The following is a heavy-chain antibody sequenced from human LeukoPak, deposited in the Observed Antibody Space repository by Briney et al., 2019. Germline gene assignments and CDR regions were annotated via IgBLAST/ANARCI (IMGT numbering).Heavy chain of an antibody. CDR3: TRDGGDSSSWFPFDS. V-gene: IGHV3-48*01. CDR1: GFTFSSYS. D-gene: IGHD6-13*01. CDR2: ISSSSSTI. J-gene: IGHJ4*02. Sequence: GGSLRLSCAASGFTFSSYSMNWVRQAPGKGLEWVSYISSSSSTIYYADSVKGRFTISRDNAKNSLYLQMNSLKTEDTAVYYCTRDGGDSSSWFPFDSWGQGTLVTVSS.